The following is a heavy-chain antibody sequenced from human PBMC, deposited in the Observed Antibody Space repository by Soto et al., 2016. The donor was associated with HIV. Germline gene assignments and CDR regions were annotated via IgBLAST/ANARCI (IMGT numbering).Heavy chain of an antibody. CDR3: ARVPRGYPYGLDY. J-gene: IGHJ4*02. Sequence: QVQLVQSGAEVKEPGASVKVSCAASRYTFTDYYIHWVRQAPGQGLEWMGWINPNSGGTNYAQKFQGRVTMTRDTSISTAYMELSRLRSDDTAVYYCARVPRGYPYGLDYWDQGTLVTVSS. V-gene: IGHV1-2*02. CDR2: INPNSGGT. CDR1: RYTFTDYY. D-gene: IGHD5-18*01.